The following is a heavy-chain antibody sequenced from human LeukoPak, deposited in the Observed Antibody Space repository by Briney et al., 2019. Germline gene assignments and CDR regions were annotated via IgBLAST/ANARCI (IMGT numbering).Heavy chain of an antibody. V-gene: IGHV1-69*05. CDR2: IIPIFGTA. D-gene: IGHD3-22*01. CDR3: AIDTIINYYDSSGYFDY. J-gene: IGHJ4*02. Sequence: SVTVSFKASGYTFTGYGISWVRQAPGQGLEWMGGIIPIFGTANYAQKFQGRVTITTDESTSTAYMELSSLRSEDTAVYYCAIDTIINYYDSSGYFDYWGQGTLVTVSS. CDR1: GYTFTGYG.